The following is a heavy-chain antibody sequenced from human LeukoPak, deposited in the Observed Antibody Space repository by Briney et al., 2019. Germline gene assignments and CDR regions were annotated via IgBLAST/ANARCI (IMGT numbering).Heavy chain of an antibody. Sequence: ASVTVSFKASGYTFTSYGISWVRQAPGQGLEWMGWISAYNGNTNYAQKLQGRVTMTRDTSISTAYLELSRLRSDDPAVYYCARVNGGYSYDFDYWGQGTLVTVSS. J-gene: IGHJ4*02. CDR2: ISAYNGNT. CDR1: GYTFTSYG. D-gene: IGHD4-23*01. V-gene: IGHV1-18*01. CDR3: ARVNGGYSYDFDY.